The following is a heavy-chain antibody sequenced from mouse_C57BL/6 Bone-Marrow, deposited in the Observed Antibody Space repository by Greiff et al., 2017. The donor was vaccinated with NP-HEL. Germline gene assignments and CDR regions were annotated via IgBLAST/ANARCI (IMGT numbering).Heavy chain of an antibody. CDR3: ARGGVTTVVATTSDY. J-gene: IGHJ2*01. D-gene: IGHD1-1*01. V-gene: IGHV1-81*01. CDR1: GYTFTSYG. Sequence: VQLQQSGAELARPGASVKLSCKASGYTFTSYGISWVKQRTGQGLEWIGEIYPRSGNTYYNEKFKGKATLTADKSSSTAYMELRSLTSEDSAVYFCARGGVTTVVATTSDYWGQGTTLTVSS. CDR2: IYPRSGNT.